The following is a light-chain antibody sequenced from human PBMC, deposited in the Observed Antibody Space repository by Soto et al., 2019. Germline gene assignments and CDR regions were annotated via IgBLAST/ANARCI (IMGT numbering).Light chain of an antibody. CDR3: QQYNSYSPWT. CDR1: QSISSG. CDR2: DAS. J-gene: IGKJ1*01. V-gene: IGKV1-5*01. Sequence: DIQMTQSPSTLSASLGDRVTITCRASQSISSGLAWYQQKPGKAPKVLIYDASSLQSGVPSRFSGSGSGTEFTLTISSLQPEDFAIYYCQQYNSYSPWTFGQRSKADI.